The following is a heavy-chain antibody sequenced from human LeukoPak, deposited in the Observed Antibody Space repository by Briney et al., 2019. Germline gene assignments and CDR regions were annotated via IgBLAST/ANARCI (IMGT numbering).Heavy chain of an antibody. D-gene: IGHD2-15*01. CDR1: GGSISNFY. Sequence: SETLSLTCTVSGGSISNFYWSWIRQPPGKGLEWIGYIYYTGSTNYNPSLKSRVTISVDTSKKQFSLKLSSVTAADTAVYYCARGCCTGGSCYWDWFDPWGQGTLVTVSS. CDR2: IYYTGST. CDR3: ARGCCTGGSCYWDWFDP. J-gene: IGHJ5*02. V-gene: IGHV4-59*01.